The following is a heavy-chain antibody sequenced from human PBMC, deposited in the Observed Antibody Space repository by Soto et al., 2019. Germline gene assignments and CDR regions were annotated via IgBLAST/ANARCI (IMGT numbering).Heavy chain of an antibody. J-gene: IGHJ4*02. CDR3: TTDPYRVVRGVIEEGFDY. Sequence: GGSLRLSCAASGFTFSNAWMSWVRQAPGKGLEWVGRIKSKTDGGTTDYAAPVKGRFTISRDDSKNTLYLQMNSLKTEDTAVYYCTTDPYRVVRGVIEEGFDYWGQGTLVTVSS. CDR2: IKSKTDGGTT. D-gene: IGHD3-10*01. V-gene: IGHV3-15*01. CDR1: GFTFSNAW.